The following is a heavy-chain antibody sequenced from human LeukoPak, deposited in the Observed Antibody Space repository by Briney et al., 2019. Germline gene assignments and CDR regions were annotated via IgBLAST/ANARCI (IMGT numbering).Heavy chain of an antibody. CDR1: GFTFSSYA. V-gene: IGHV3-23*01. Sequence: GGSLRLSCAASGFTFSSYAMSWVRQAPGKGLEWVSAVSGSGGSTYYADSVKGRFTISRDTSKNTLYLQMNSLRAEDTAVYYCAKDGTGCGGDCYSDYWGQGTLVTVSS. CDR2: VSGSGGST. CDR3: AKDGTGCGGDCYSDY. D-gene: IGHD2-21*02. J-gene: IGHJ4*02.